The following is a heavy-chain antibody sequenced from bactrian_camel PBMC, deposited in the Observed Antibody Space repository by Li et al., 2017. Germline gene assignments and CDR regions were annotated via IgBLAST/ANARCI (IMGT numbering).Heavy chain of an antibody. CDR1: GFTFGDEA. J-gene: IGHJ4*01. CDR2: IGHLGINS. D-gene: IGHD2*01. V-gene: IGHV3-1*01. Sequence: VQLVESGGGLVSPGGSLKLSCATSGFTFGDEAMSWVRQAPGQGLKWVSTIGHLGINSVYASSVKGRFTTSRDNANNTLYLRLNSLKTEDSAMYYCSKAVSGCGDSDDSIDSADRGQGTQVTVS.